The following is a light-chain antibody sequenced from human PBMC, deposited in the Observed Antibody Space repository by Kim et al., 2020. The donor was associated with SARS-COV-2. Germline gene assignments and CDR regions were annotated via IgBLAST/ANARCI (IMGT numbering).Light chain of an antibody. CDR2: DIT. J-gene: IGLJ2*01. CDR3: RSYAATNTLI. V-gene: IGLV2-14*03. CDR1: STNVGGYNY. Sequence: GQSLTISCTGTSTNVGGYNYVSCYQQPPGDAHQLIFYDITSPPSGVSGRFSGSKSGKTASLSIAGLQAEDEADYYCRSYAATNTLIFGGGTQLTVL.